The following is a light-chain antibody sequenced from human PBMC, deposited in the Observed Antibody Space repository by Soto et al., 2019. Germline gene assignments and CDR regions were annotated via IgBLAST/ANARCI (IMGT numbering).Light chain of an antibody. CDR3: CSRL. CDR2: EVN. CDR1: SSDIGAYDY. J-gene: IGLJ2*01. V-gene: IGLV2-14*01. Sequence: QSALTQPASLSGSPGQSITISCTGTSSDIGAYDYVSWFQQHPGKAPKLMISEVNNRPSGVSARFSGSQSGDTASLTISGLQAADEAYYYCCSRLFGGGTKLTVL.